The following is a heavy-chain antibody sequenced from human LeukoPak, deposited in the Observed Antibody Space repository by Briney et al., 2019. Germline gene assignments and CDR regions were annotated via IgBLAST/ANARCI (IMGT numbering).Heavy chain of an antibody. Sequence: GASVKVSCKASGYTFTGYYMHWVRQAPGQGLEWMGWINPNSGGTNYAQKFQGRVTMTRDTSISTAYMELSRLRSDDTAVYYCASSPYYYDSSGYHDAFDIWGQGTMVTVSS. CDR2: INPNSGGT. J-gene: IGHJ3*02. CDR1: GYTFTGYY. D-gene: IGHD3-22*01. V-gene: IGHV1-2*02. CDR3: ASSPYYYDSSGYHDAFDI.